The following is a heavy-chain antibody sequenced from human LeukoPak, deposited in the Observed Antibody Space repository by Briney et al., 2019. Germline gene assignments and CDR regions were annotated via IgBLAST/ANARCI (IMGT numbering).Heavy chain of an antibody. CDR2: ISGYNGDT. J-gene: IGHJ4*02. CDR3: ATSTGGYSDLYFHY. Sequence: ASVKVSCKASGYTFTAYGISWVRQAPGQGLEWMGWISGYNGDTKYAQRFEGRVTMTTDTSTTTAFMDRRSLRSDDTAVYFCATSTGGYSDLYFHYWGQGTLVSVSS. CDR1: GYTFTAYG. V-gene: IGHV1-18*01. D-gene: IGHD3-22*01.